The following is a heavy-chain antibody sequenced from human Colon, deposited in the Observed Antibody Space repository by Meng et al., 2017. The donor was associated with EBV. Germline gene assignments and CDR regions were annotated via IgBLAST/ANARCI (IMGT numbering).Heavy chain of an antibody. D-gene: IGHD2-2*01. Sequence: LQESDQRLVKPSQSLTLTCTVSGDTFRSVEYFWSWIRQPPGQGLEWIGYMDYRGRTFYNPSLKSRVTISVDTSKNQFSLKLSSVIAADTAVYFCARGELLWDYWGQGTLVTVSS. J-gene: IGHJ4*02. V-gene: IGHV4-30-4*01. CDR2: MDYRGRT. CDR3: ARGELLWDY. CDR1: GDTFRSVEYF.